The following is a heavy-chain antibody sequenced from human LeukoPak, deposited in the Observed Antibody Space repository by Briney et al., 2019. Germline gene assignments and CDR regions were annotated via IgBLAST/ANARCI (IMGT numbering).Heavy chain of an antibody. CDR3: ARSGALAGTKIIDY. Sequence: SETLSLTCAVYGGSFSGYYWSWIRQPPGKGLEWIGEINHSGSTNYNPSLKSRVTISVDTSKNQFSLKLSSVTAADTAVYYCARSGALAGTKIIDYWGQGTLVTVSS. J-gene: IGHJ4*02. CDR1: GGSFSGYY. V-gene: IGHV4-34*01. D-gene: IGHD6-19*01. CDR2: INHSGST.